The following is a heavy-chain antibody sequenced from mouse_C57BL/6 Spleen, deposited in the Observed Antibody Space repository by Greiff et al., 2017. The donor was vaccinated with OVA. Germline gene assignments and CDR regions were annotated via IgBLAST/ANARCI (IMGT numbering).Heavy chain of an antibody. V-gene: IGHV2-2*01. J-gene: IGHJ1*03. CDR1: GFSLTSYG. D-gene: IGHD2-4*01. CDR3: ARDYGGYFDV. Sequence: VQLQESGPGLVQPSQSLSITCTVSGFSLTSYGVHWVSQSPGKGLEWLGVIWSGGSTAYNAAFISRLSISKDNSKSQVFFKMNSLQADDTAIYYCARDYGGYFDVWGTGTTVTVSS. CDR2: IWSGGST.